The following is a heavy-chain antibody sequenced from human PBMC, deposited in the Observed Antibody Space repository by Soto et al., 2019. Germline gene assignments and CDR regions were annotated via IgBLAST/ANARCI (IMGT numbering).Heavy chain of an antibody. V-gene: IGHV3-23*01. CDR1: GFTFSSYA. CDR2: ISGSGGST. Sequence: EVQLLESGGGLVQPGGSLRLSCAASGFTFSSYAMSWVRQAPGKGLEWVSAISGSGGSTYYADSVKGRFTISRDNSKNPLYLQMSRGGAEDTAVYYCAKEGGGGGGSFDSWGQGPLVTVSS. CDR3: AKEGGGGGGSFDS. D-gene: IGHD2-15*01. J-gene: IGHJ4*02.